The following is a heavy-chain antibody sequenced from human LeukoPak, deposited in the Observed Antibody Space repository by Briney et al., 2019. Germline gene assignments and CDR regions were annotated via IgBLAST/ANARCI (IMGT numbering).Heavy chain of an antibody. Sequence: GGSLRLSFATSGLPFTSAWLTWVRQAPGKGLEWVGRIKSKSVGETTDYAAPVKGRFTISRDDSENTLYLQMNSLKTEDTAVYYCTTHSGNDLRSWGQGTLVTVSS. J-gene: IGHJ5*02. CDR1: GLPFTSAW. D-gene: IGHD5-12*01. V-gene: IGHV3-15*01. CDR3: TTHSGNDLRS. CDR2: IKSKSVGETT.